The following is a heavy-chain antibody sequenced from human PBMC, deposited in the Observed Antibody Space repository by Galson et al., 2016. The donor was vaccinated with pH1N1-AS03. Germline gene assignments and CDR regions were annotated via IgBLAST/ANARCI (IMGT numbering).Heavy chain of an antibody. CDR3: ARGVVDCSGPACSGTLRFDP. CDR2: MNPDSGNT. CDR1: GYTFTTYD. J-gene: IGHJ5*02. Sequence: SVKVSCKASGYTFTTYDINWVRQAPGQGREWMGWMNPDSGNTGYAPSFQGRVTITRDTSISTAYMELSSLRSEDTAVYYCARGVVDCSGPACSGTLRFDPWGQGTLVTVSS. D-gene: IGHD2-15*01. V-gene: IGHV1-8*03.